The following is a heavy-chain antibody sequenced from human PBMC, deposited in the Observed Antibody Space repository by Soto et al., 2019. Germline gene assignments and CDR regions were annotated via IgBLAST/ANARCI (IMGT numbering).Heavy chain of an antibody. Sequence: PGGSLRVSCASSGFTFSSYGMHWVRQATGKGLEWVAVIWYDGSNKYYADSVKGRFTISRDNSKNTLYLQMNSLRAEDTAVYYCARDGIGYYYGMDVWGQGTTVTVSS. V-gene: IGHV3-33*01. D-gene: IGHD1-1*01. CDR3: ARDGIGYYYGMDV. J-gene: IGHJ6*02. CDR2: IWYDGSNK. CDR1: GFTFSSYG.